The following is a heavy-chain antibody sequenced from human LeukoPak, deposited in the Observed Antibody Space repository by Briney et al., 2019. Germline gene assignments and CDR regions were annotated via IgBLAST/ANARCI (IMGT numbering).Heavy chain of an antibody. CDR2: ISGSGGST. Sequence: GGSLRLSCAASGFTFSSYAVSWVRQAPGKGLEWVSAISGSGGSTYYADSVKGRFTISRDNSKNTLYLQMNSLRAEDTAVYYCAAGGSGSYHYWGQGTLVTVSS. V-gene: IGHV3-23*01. CDR1: GFTFSSYA. CDR3: AAGGSGSYHY. D-gene: IGHD3-10*01. J-gene: IGHJ4*02.